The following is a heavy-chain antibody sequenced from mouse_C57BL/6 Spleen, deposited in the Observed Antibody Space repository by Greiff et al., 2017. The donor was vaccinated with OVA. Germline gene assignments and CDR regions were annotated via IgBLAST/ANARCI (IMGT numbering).Heavy chain of an antibody. CDR1: GYTFTSYG. J-gene: IGHJ2*01. CDR2: IYPRSGNT. Sequence: QVQLKESGAELARPGASVKLPCKASGYTFTSYGISWVKQRTGQGLEWIGEIYPRSGNTYYNEKFKGKATLTADKSSSTAYMELRSLTSEDSAVYFCARWEGYWGQGTTLTVSS. V-gene: IGHV1-81*01. D-gene: IGHD4-1*01. CDR3: ARWEGY.